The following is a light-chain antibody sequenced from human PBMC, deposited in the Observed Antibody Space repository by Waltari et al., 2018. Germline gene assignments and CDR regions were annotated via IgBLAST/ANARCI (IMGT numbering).Light chain of an antibody. Sequence: DIQMTQFPSTLSASVGDTVTITCRASPSISNWLAWYQQKPGNAPQLLIHTTSNLHTGVPSRFSGRGSGTQFTLTIRSRQPDDLATYYCQHYISAPWTFGQGTKVEI. CDR2: TTS. CDR1: PSISNW. V-gene: IGKV1-5*03. J-gene: IGKJ1*01. CDR3: QHYISAPWT.